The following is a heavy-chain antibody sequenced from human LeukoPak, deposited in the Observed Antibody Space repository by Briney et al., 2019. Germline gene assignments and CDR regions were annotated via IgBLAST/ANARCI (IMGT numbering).Heavy chain of an antibody. J-gene: IGHJ4*02. V-gene: IGHV4-39*07. CDR1: GGSISSSSYY. CDR2: IYYSGST. Sequence: SETLSLTCTVSGGSISSSSYYWGWIRQPPGKGLEWIGSIYYSGSTYYNPSLKSRVTISVDTSKNQFSLKLSSVTAADTAVYYCARDQEGQLDYWGQGTLVSVSS. D-gene: IGHD6-6*01. CDR3: ARDQEGQLDY.